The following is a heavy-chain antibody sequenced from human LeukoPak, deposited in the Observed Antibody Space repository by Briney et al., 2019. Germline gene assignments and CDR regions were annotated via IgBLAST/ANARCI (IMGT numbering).Heavy chain of an antibody. CDR2: ISGDGSER. J-gene: IGHJ5*01. CDR1: GFIFSSYW. Sequence: GGSLGLSCAASGFIFSSYWMNWVRQAPAKGLEWVAGISGDGSERDYVDSVRGRFTISRDNAKNSLYLQMNSLTAENTAVYYCVSEPDSWGRGTVVTVSS. CDR3: VSEPDS. V-gene: IGHV3-7*05.